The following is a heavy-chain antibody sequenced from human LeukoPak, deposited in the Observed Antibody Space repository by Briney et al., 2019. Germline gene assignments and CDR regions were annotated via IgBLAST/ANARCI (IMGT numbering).Heavy chain of an antibody. Sequence: ASVKVSCKASGYTFTSYYIHWVRQAPGQGLQWMGIINPSSGSTTYAQKFQGRVTMTRDMSTSTVYMQLSSLRSEDTAVYYCARADVLTGMHGSYFDYWGQGTLVTVSS. V-gene: IGHV1-46*01. CDR2: INPSSGST. D-gene: IGHD3-9*01. CDR3: ARADVLTGMHGSYFDY. J-gene: IGHJ4*02. CDR1: GYTFTSYY.